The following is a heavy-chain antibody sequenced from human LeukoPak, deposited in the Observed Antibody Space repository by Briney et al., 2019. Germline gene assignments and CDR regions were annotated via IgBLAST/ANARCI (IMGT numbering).Heavy chain of an antibody. CDR1: GYTFTSYD. CDR2: MNPNSGNT. CDR3: ARKTDYYDSSGETYWYFDL. D-gene: IGHD3-22*01. J-gene: IGHJ2*01. V-gene: IGHV1-8*01. Sequence: GASVKVSCKASGYTFTSYDINWVRQATRQGLEWMGWMNPNSGNTGYAQKFQGRVTMTRNTSISTAYMELSSLRSEDTAVYYCARKTDYYDSSGETYWYFDLWGRGTLVTVSS.